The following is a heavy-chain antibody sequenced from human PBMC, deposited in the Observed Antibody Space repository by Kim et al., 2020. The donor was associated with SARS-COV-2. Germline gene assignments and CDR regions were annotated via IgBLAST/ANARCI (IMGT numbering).Heavy chain of an antibody. J-gene: IGHJ6*03. V-gene: IGHV1-3*01. Sequence: ASVKVSCKASGYTFTSYAMHWVRQAPGQRLEWMGWINAGNGNTKYSQKFQGRVTITRDTSASTAYMELSSLRSEDTAVYYCARFDVRPGYYYYMDVWGKGTTVTVSS. CDR3: ARFDVRPGYYYYMDV. D-gene: IGHD6-6*01. CDR1: GYTFTSYA. CDR2: INAGNGNT.